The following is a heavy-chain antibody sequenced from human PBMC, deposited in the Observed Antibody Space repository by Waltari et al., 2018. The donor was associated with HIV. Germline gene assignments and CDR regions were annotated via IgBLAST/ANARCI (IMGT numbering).Heavy chain of an antibody. CDR2: ISYDGSNK. J-gene: IGHJ4*02. CDR1: VLRVSSNG. Sequence: QVQLLESGGAGVTTGRSLSLSCAAFVLRVSSNGSRWVSAAPGKGLEWVAVISYDGSNKYYADAVKGRFTISRDNSKNTLDLQMNSLRAEDTAVYYCAKDKGGVTYIFDYWGQGTLVTVSS. V-gene: IGHV3-30*18. CDR3: AKDKGGVTYIFDY. D-gene: IGHD1-1*01.